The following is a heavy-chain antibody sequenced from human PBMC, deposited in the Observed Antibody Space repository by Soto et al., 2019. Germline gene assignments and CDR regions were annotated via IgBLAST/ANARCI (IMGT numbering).Heavy chain of an antibody. CDR3: ARGIATGHLDP. J-gene: IGHJ5*02. CDR2: IKPDNGNT. CDR1: GYTFTRYT. Sequence: ASVKVSCKASGYTFTRYTMNWVRQAPGQRLEWMGWIKPDNGNTKSSQKFQDRVIITRDTSASTAYMDLSSLRSEDTAVYYCARGIATGHLDPWGQGTLVTVSS. V-gene: IGHV1-3*01. D-gene: IGHD2-15*01.